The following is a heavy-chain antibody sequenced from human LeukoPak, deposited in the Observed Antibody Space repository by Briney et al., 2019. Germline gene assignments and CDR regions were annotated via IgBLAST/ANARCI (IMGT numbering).Heavy chain of an antibody. CDR1: GFTFSSYS. V-gene: IGHV3-21*01. CDR3: ARSPFDSPPNKYFHH. D-gene: IGHD3-22*01. J-gene: IGHJ1*01. Sequence: KAGGSLRLSCAASGFTFSSYSMNWVRQAPGKGLEWVSTISSSSSYIYYADSLKGRFTISRDNAKNSLYLQMNSLRAEDTAVYYCARSPFDSPPNKYFHHWGQGTLVTVSS. CDR2: ISSSSSYI.